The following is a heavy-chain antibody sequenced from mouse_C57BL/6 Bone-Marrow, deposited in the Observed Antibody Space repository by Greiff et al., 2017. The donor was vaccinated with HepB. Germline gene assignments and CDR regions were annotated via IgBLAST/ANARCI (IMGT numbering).Heavy chain of an antibody. CDR2: IDPSDSYT. CDR3: ARSGSSYGY. D-gene: IGHD1-1*01. Sequence: VQLQQPGAELVKPGASVKLSCKASGYTFTSYWMQWVKQRPGQGLEWIGEIDPSDSYTNYNQKFKGKATLTVDKSSSTAYMQLSSLTSEDSAVYYCARSGSSYGYWGQGTTLTVSS. CDR1: GYTFTSYW. J-gene: IGHJ2*01. V-gene: IGHV1-50*01.